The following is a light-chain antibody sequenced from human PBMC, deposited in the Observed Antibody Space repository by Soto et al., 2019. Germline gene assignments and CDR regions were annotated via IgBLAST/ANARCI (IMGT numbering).Light chain of an antibody. Sequence: QSVLTQPASVSGSPGQSITISCTGSSSDVGSYNYVSWYQHHSGKPPKLIIYEVSNRPSGVSNRFSGSKSGNTASLTISGLQAEDEADYYCSFYTISGVFGGGTKVTVL. CDR2: EVS. CDR1: SSDVGSYNY. CDR3: SFYTISGV. J-gene: IGLJ3*02. V-gene: IGLV2-14*01.